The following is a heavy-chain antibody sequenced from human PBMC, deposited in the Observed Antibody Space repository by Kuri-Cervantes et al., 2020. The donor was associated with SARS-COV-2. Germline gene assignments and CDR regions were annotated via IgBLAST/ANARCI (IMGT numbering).Heavy chain of an antibody. Sequence: SVKVSCKVSGYSFTELSIHWVRQAPGQGLEWMGGIIPMFGTADYAQKFQGRVTVTADESTRTVYMELSSLRSDDTAVYYCARDCSGTDCYVIVYGLSDWGQGTLVTVSS. CDR3: ARDCSGTDCYVIVYGLSD. D-gene: IGHD2-2*01. V-gene: IGHV1-69*13. J-gene: IGHJ4*02. CDR2: IIPMFGTA. CDR1: GYSFTELS.